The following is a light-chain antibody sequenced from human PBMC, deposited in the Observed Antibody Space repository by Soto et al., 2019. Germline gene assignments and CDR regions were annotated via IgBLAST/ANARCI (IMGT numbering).Light chain of an antibody. V-gene: IGKV1-5*03. CDR3: QQYNSHSYT. J-gene: IGKJ2*01. CDR2: KAS. CDR1: QSISSW. Sequence: DIQMTQSPSTLSASVGDRVTITCRASQSISSWLAWYQQKPGKAPKLLIYKASSLGSGVPSRFSGSGSGTEFPLTISSLQPDDFATYYCQQYNSHSYTFGQGTKLEIK.